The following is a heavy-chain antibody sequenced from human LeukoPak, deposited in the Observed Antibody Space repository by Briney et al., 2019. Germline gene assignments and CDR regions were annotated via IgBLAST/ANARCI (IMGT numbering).Heavy chain of an antibody. V-gene: IGHV1-69*01. CDR3: ARVTPGY. CDR1: GGTFSRYA. J-gene: IGHJ4*02. Sequence: SVKVSCKASGGTFSRYAISWVRQAPGQGLEWVGGIIPIFGTANYAQKFQGRVTITADESTSTAYMELSSLRSEVTAVYYCARVTPGYWGQGTLVTVSS. CDR2: IIPIFGTA.